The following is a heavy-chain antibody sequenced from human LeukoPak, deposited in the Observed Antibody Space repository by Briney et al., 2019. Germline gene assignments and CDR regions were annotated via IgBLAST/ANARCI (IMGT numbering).Heavy chain of an antibody. D-gene: IGHD4-17*01. CDR1: GFIFSSSG. V-gene: IGHV3-30*02. CDR2: IRYDGSYN. CDR3: AKAMTTVTPFDY. J-gene: IGHJ4*02. Sequence: PGGSLRLSCAASGFIFSSSGMHWVRQAPGKGLEWVAFIRYDGSYNYYADSVKGRFTISRDSSKKTLYLQMNSLRVEDTAVHYCAKAMTTVTPFDYWGQGTLVTVSS.